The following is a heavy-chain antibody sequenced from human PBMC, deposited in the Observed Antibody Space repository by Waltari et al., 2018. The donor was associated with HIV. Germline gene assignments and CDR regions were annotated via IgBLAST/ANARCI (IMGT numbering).Heavy chain of an antibody. CDR3: ARVDAYPGDYYYGMDV. CDR2: IYYSGST. CDR1: GGSLSTYY. D-gene: IGHD2-2*02. J-gene: IGHJ6*02. Sequence: QVQLQESGPGLVKPSEALSITCTVAGGSLSTYYGRWIRQPPGKGLEWIGYIYYSGSTNYNPSLKSRVTISVDTSKNQFSLKLSSVTAADTAVYYCARVDAYPGDYYYGMDVWGQGTTVTVSS. V-gene: IGHV4-59*01.